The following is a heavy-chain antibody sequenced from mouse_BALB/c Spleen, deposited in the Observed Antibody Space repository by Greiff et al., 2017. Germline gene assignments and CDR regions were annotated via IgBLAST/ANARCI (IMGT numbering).Heavy chain of an antibody. CDR1: GFSLTSYG. CDR2: IWAGGST. Sequence: QVQLKESGPGLVAPSQSLSITCTVSGFSLTSYGVHWVRQPPGKGLEWLGVIWAGGSTNYNSALMSRLSISKDNSKSQVFLKMNSLQTDDTAMYYCARYYGSIPFDYWGQGTTLTVSS. CDR3: ARYYGSIPFDY. D-gene: IGHD1-1*01. J-gene: IGHJ2*01. V-gene: IGHV2-9*02.